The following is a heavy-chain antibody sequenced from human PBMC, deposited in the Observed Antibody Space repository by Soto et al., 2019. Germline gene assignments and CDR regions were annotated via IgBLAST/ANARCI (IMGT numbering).Heavy chain of an antibody. CDR1: RFTFRSFV. CDR2: VSYDGSNQ. V-gene: IGHV3-30-3*01. J-gene: IGHJ6*02. Sequence: LRLSCAASRFTFRSFVMHWVRQAPGKGLEWVAGVSYDGSNQYYAGSVKGRFTISRENVKNSLFLQMNSLRAEDTAVYYCAKDSDFVMDVWGQGTKVTVS. CDR3: AKDSDFVMDV. D-gene: IGHD6-6*01.